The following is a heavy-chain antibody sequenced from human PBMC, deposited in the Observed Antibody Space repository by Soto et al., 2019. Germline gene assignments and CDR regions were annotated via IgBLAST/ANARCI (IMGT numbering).Heavy chain of an antibody. Sequence: QVQLQESGPGLVKPSETLSLTCTVSGGSISSYYWSWIRQPPGKGLESIGYIYYSGSTNYNPSLKSRVTISVDTSKNQFSLKLSSVTAADTAVYYCAREYSSGWYYFDYWGQGTLVTVSS. CDR3: AREYSSGWYYFDY. V-gene: IGHV4-59*01. D-gene: IGHD6-19*01. CDR1: GGSISSYY. J-gene: IGHJ4*02. CDR2: IYYSGST.